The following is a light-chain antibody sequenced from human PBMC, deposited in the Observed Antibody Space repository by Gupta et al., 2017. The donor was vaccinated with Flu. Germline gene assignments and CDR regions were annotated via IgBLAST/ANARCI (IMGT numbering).Light chain of an antibody. Sequence: EIVLTQSTATLSLSPGDRAYLSCRASQRVRDYIVWYQQKTGQPPRLLLFSPSTRAALIPPRLSDSGSGKDFTLTISSLEPEDFAVYHCQRCSNSPMHTFGQGTRMDI. CDR1: QRVRDY. V-gene: IGKV3-11*01. CDR3: QRCSNSPMHT. CDR2: SPS. J-gene: IGKJ2*01.